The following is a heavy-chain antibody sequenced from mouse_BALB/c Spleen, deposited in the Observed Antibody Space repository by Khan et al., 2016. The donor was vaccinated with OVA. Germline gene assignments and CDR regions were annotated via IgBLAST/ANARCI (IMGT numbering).Heavy chain of an antibody. V-gene: IGHV2-6-1*01. D-gene: IGHD2-10*01. CDR2: FWGDGST. Sequence: DSEPGLVAPSQTLSITSTISGFPLPNFGVHWIPQPQGKGLEWLLVFWGDGSTTYNSALKSRLTITKDNSKSQVFLQMNSLQTDDTAIYFCARQPYYHYNIMDYWGQGTSVTVSS. J-gene: IGHJ4*01. CDR1: GFPLPNFG. CDR3: ARQPYYHYNIMDY.